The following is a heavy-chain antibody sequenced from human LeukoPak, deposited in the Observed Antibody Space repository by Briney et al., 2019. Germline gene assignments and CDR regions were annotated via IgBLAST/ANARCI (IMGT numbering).Heavy chain of an antibody. Sequence: ASVKVSCKASGGTFDNYAVSWVREAPGLGLEWMGRIIPMLGKTNSAQKFQDRVTFTADKSTGTAYMELTHLRPDDTAVYLCARGLFGGFAAAPFDHWGQGTLVTVSP. CDR2: IIPMLGKT. CDR3: ARGLFGGFAAAPFDH. D-gene: IGHD2-2*01. CDR1: GGTFDNYA. V-gene: IGHV1-69*04. J-gene: IGHJ4*02.